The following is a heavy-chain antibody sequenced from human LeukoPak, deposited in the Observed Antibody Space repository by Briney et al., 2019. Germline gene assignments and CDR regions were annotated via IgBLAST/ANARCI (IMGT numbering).Heavy chain of an antibody. CDR2: VIPILGSS. V-gene: IGHV1-69*16. D-gene: IGHD2-21*02. J-gene: IGHJ6*03. CDR1: GGTLTKNS. CDR3: ASSMNITSSSRVTYFYHYMAV. Sequence: ASVKVSCKAYGGTLTKNSVTWVRQAPGQGLEWMGGVIPILGSSKYARKFQSRVTITTDDSTNTAYMEMSGLMPEDTAIYYYASSMNITSSSRVTYFYHYMAVSGRGTTVIVCS.